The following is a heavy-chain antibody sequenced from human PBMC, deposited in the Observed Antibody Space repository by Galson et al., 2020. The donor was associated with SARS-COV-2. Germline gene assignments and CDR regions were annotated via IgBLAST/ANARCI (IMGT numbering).Heavy chain of an antibody. CDR3: ARDSTNYYGSGSYMNWFDP. J-gene: IGHJ5*02. V-gene: IGHV1-69*13. CDR1: GGTFSSYA. Sequence: SVKVSCKASGGTFSSYAISWVRQAPGQGLEWMGGIIPIFGTANYAQKFQGRVTITADESTSTAYMELSSLRSEDTAVYYCARDSTNYYGSGSYMNWFDPWGQGTLVTVSS. D-gene: IGHD3-10*01. CDR2: IIPIFGTA.